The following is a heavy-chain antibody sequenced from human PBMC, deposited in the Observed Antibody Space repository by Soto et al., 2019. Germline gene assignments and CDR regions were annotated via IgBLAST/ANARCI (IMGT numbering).Heavy chain of an antibody. CDR2: INHSGST. CDR3: AREKPPSNFDY. J-gene: IGHJ4*02. Sequence: SETLSLTCAVYGGSFSGYYWSWIRQPPGKGLEWIGEINHSGSTNYNPSLKSRVTISVDTSKNQFSLKLSSVTAADTAVYYCAREKPPSNFDYWGQGTLVTVSS. V-gene: IGHV4-34*09. CDR1: GGSFSGYY.